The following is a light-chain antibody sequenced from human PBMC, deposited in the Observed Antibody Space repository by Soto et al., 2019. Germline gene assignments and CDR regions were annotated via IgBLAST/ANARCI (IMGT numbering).Light chain of an antibody. CDR2: SSN. CDR1: SSNIGGNT. CDR3: AAWDDSLNGV. V-gene: IGLV1-44*01. J-gene: IGLJ1*01. Sequence: QSVLTQPPSASGTPGQRVTISCSGSSSNIGGNTVNWYQQLPGTAPKLLIYSSNQRPSGVPDRFSGSKSGTSASLAISGLQSEDEADYYCAAWDDSLNGVFGTGTKVTVL.